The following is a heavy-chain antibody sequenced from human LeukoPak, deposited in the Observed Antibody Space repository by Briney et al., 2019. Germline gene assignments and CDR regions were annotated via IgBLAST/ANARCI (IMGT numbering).Heavy chain of an antibody. CDR2: ISGSGGTT. Sequence: GGSLRLSCAASGFTFSSYAMSWVRQAPGKGLEWVSAISGSGGTTYYADSAKGRFTISRDNSKNTLYLQMNSLRAEDTAVYYCAKYSYDSSAYYYGAFDIWGQGTMVTVSS. CDR3: AKYSYDSSAYYYGAFDI. D-gene: IGHD3-22*01. V-gene: IGHV3-23*01. CDR1: GFTFSSYA. J-gene: IGHJ3*02.